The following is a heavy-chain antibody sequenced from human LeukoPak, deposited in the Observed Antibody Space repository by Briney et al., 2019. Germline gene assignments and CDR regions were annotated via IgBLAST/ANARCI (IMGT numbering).Heavy chain of an antibody. V-gene: IGHV3-9*01. D-gene: IGHD5-18*01. J-gene: IGHJ4*02. Sequence: GRSLRLSCAASGFTFDDYAMHWVRQAPGKGLEWVSGISWNSGSIGYADSVKDRFTISRDNAKNSLYLQMNSLRAEDTALYYCAKDTRRGSGYSYGFFDYWGQGTLVTVSS. CDR3: AKDTRRGSGYSYGFFDY. CDR1: GFTFDDYA. CDR2: ISWNSGSI.